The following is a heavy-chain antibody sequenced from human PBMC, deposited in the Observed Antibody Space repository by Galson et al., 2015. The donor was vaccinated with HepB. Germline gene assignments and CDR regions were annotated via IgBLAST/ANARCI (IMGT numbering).Heavy chain of an antibody. CDR2: IKQDESEK. CDR3: ARWRWRMGNFAFDL. CDR1: GFTFRTYW. V-gene: IGHV3-7*01. Sequence: SLRLSCAASGFTFRTYWMSWVRQAPGKGLEWVANIKQDESEKDFVDSVKGRFTISRDNSNNSQFLQMNSLRVEDMAVYYCARWRWRMGNFAFDLWGQGTMVTVSS. J-gene: IGHJ3*01. D-gene: IGHD1-7*01.